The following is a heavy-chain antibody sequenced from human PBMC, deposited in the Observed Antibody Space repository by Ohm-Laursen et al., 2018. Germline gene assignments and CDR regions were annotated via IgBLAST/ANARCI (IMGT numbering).Heavy chain of an antibody. Sequence: SETLSLTCTVSGGSISGYYWSWIRQTAGKGLEWIGRMYATGSSNYNPSLNSRVTMSVDTSRNQFSLKLTSVTAADTAVYYCAVSEVRYSFTYLADFWGQGTLVTVPS. CDR2: MYATGSS. D-gene: IGHD3-9*01. CDR1: GGSISGYY. J-gene: IGHJ4*02. CDR3: AVSEVRYSFTYLADF. V-gene: IGHV4-4*07.